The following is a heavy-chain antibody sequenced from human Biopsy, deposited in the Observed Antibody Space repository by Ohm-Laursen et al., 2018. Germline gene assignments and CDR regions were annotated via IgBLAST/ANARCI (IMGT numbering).Heavy chain of an antibody. V-gene: IGHV1-24*01. Sequence: ASVKVSCKVSGYTLNELSMHWVRQVPGKGLEWMGGFAPENGETIYAQKFQGRVTMTEDTSTDTAYMELSSLRSEDTAVYYCAADINVWNVNYWGQGTQVTVSS. D-gene: IGHD1-1*01. CDR3: AADINVWNVNY. CDR1: GYTLNELS. J-gene: IGHJ4*02. CDR2: FAPENGET.